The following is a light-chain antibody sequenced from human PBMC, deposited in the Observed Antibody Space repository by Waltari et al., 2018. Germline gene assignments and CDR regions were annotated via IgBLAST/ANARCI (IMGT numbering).Light chain of an antibody. CDR3: QQYYSTLVT. CDR1: KSVFYSHNSKNY. V-gene: IGKV4-1*01. CDR2: GAS. Sequence: DIVMTQYPDSLAVSLGGRATINCKCNKSVFYSHNSKNYLAWYQQKPGQPPKLLIYGASARESGVPDRFSGSGSGTDFTLTISNLQAADVAVYYCQQYYSTLVTFGGGTKVEIK. J-gene: IGKJ4*01.